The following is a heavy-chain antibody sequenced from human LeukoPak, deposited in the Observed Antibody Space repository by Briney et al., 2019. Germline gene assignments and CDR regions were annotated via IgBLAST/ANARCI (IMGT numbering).Heavy chain of an antibody. CDR1: GATLSNGTSY. CDR2: ISTSGTT. D-gene: IGHD1-26*01. CDR3: ARGRAGGGSYYDPFDY. J-gene: IGHJ4*02. V-gene: IGHV4-61*02. Sequence: PPETLSLTCTVSGATLSNGTSYWDWIRQPAGKGLEWIGRISTSGTTNYNPSLKSRVTISVDTSKNQFSLKLSSVTAADTAVYYCARGRAGGGSYYDPFDYWGQGTLVTVSS.